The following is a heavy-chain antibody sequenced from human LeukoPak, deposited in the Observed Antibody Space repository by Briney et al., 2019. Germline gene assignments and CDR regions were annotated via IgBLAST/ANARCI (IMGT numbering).Heavy chain of an antibody. J-gene: IGHJ4*02. CDR2: ISGSGGST. CDR1: GFTFSSYA. V-gene: IGHV3-23*01. D-gene: IGHD5-18*01. CDR3: AKAGGFSYGYYYFDY. Sequence: GGSLRLSCAASGFTFSSYAMSWVRQAPGKGLEWVSGISGSGGSTRYADSVKGRFTISRDNSKNTLYLQMNTLRAEDTAVYYCAKAGGFSYGYYYFDYWGQGTLVTVSS.